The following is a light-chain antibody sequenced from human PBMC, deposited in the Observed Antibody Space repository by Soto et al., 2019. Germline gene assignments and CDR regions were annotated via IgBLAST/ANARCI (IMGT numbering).Light chain of an antibody. V-gene: IGKV3-15*01. CDR2: GAS. CDR1: QSVSSN. Sequence: EIVMTQSPATLSVSPGARAPLSCRASQSVSSNLAWYQQKPGQAPRLLMYGASTRATGIPARFSGSGSGTEFTLTISSLQSEDFAVYYCQQYNNWPWTFGQGTKVDIK. CDR3: QQYNNWPWT. J-gene: IGKJ1*01.